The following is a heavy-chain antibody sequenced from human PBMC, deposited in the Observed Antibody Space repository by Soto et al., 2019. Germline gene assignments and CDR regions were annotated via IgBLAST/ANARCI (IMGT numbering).Heavy chain of an antibody. CDR2: INPNGGST. Sequence: ASVKVSCKASGYTFTSYDINWVRQATGQGLEWMGVINPNGGSTRFAQKFQGRVTMTRDTSTSTVYMELRGLTSDDTAVYYCGKERRGSGWFVCSYWGQGILVTVSS. V-gene: IGHV1-46*01. CDR3: GKERRGSGWFVCSY. CDR1: GYTFTSYD. J-gene: IGHJ4*02. D-gene: IGHD6-19*01.